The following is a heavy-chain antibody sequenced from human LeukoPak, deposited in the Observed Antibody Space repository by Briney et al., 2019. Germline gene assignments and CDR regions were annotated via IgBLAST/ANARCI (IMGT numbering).Heavy chain of an antibody. V-gene: IGHV4-34*12. J-gene: IGHJ5*02. D-gene: IGHD6-13*01. CDR1: GYSLTNHY. Sequence: SETLSLTCAVYGYSLTNHYWIWIRQPPGKGLEWVGEILHIGHTNYNPSLRSRVTISVDTSKNRCFLNLTSVTAADTAVYYCARGPAAVHPWGQGTQVTVSS. CDR3: ARGPAAVHP. CDR2: ILHIGHT.